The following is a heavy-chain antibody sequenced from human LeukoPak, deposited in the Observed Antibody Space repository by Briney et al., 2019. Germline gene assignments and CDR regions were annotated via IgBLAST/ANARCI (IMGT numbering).Heavy chain of an antibody. D-gene: IGHD2-15*01. CDR2: IYPGDSDT. V-gene: IGHV5-51*01. J-gene: IGHJ3*02. CDR1: GYSFASYW. Sequence: TTGESLKISCKGSGYSFASYWIGWVRQMPGKGLEWMGIIYPGDSDTRYSPSFQGQVTISADKSISTAYLQWSSLKASDTAMYYCARHQVEKDAFDIWGQGTMVTVSS. CDR3: ARHQVEKDAFDI.